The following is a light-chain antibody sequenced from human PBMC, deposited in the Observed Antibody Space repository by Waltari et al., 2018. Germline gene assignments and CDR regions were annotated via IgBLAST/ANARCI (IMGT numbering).Light chain of an antibody. CDR2: EVT. V-gene: IGLV2-23*02. CDR3: CSYAGLGIYV. Sequence: QSGLTQPASVSGSPGQSITMSCTGTSSDVGNYDLVPWYQQYPGKAPKLMVYEVTRRSSGVSDRFSGSRSGNTASLTIYGLQSEDEADYYCCSYAGLGIYVFGTGTKVTVL. J-gene: IGLJ1*01. CDR1: SSDVGNYDL.